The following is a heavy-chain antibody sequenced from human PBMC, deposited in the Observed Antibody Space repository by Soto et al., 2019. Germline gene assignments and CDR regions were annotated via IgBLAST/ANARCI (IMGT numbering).Heavy chain of an antibody. V-gene: IGHV3-21*01. Sequence: GGSLRLSCAASGFTFSSYSMNWVRQAPGKGLEWVSSISSSSSYIYYADSVKGRFTISRDNSKNTLYLQMNSLRAEDTAVYYCARASTAARVRYYGMDVWGQGTTVTVSS. CDR1: GFTFSSYS. D-gene: IGHD6-25*01. J-gene: IGHJ6*02. CDR3: ARASTAARVRYYGMDV. CDR2: ISSSSSYI.